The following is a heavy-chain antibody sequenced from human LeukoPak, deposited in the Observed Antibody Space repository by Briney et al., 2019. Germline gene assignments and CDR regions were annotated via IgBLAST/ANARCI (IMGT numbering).Heavy chain of an antibody. J-gene: IGHJ3*02. CDR2: ISGSGGST. Sequence: PGGSLRLSCAASGLTFSSYAMSWVRQAPGKGLEWVSAISGSGGSTYYADSVKGRFTISRDNSKNTLYLQMNSLRAEDTAVYYCAKGLEQWLVPAAFDIWGQGTMVTVSS. V-gene: IGHV3-23*01. D-gene: IGHD6-19*01. CDR3: AKGLEQWLVPAAFDI. CDR1: GLTFSSYA.